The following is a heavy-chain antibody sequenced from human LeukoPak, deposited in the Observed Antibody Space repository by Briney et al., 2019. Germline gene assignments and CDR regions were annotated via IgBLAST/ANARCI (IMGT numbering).Heavy chain of an antibody. V-gene: IGHV3-9*01. CDR3: AKGGSGGAHFDY. D-gene: IGHD3-10*01. Sequence: GGSLRLSCAASGFTFDDYDMHWVRQAPGKGLEWVSGISWNSGSIGYADSVKGRFTISRDNAKNSLYLQMNSLRAEDTALYYCAKGGSGGAHFDYWGQGTLVTVSS. CDR1: GFTFDDYD. J-gene: IGHJ4*02. CDR2: ISWNSGSI.